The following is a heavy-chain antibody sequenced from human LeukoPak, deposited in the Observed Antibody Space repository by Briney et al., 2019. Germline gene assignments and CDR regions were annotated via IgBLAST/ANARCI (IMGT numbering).Heavy chain of an antibody. D-gene: IGHD6-6*01. CDR3: ARDKGTSYLSFFDY. V-gene: IGHV4-59*12. CDR1: GDSINSYY. J-gene: IGHJ4*02. Sequence: SETLSLTCTVSGDSINSYYWSWIRQPPGKGLEWIGYIRYSGSFTNCNPSLKSRVTISVDTSKNQFSLKLSSVTAADTAVYYCARDKGTSYLSFFDYWGQGTPVTVSS. CDR2: IRYSGSFT.